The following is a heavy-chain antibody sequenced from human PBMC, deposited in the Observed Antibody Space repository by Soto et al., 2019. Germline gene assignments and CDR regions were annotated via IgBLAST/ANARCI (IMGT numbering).Heavy chain of an antibody. CDR1: SGSISSTIYS. Sequence: SETLSLTCTVSSGSISSTIYSWDWIRQPPGKGLEWVGSVFYSGATNYNPSLKSRVTISLDASKKQVSLRLTSATAADTAVYYCTRGLPSHFGYDSWGQGTLVTVSS. J-gene: IGHJ4*02. CDR3: TRGLPSHFGYDS. CDR2: VFYSGAT. V-gene: IGHV4-39*07. D-gene: IGHD3-10*01.